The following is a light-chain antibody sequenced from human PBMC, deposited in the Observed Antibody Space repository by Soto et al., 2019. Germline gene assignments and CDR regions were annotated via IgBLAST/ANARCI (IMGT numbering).Light chain of an antibody. CDR3: CSYTASYSV. CDR1: GAFDF. V-gene: IGLV2-11*01. J-gene: IGLJ2*01. CDR2: DVT. Sequence: QSALTQPRSVSGSPGQSVAISCTGIGAFDFVSWYQQYPRKAPKLMIYDVTNRPSGVPDRFSGSKSGDTASLTISGLQAEDEADYYCCSYTASYSVFGGGTKLTVL.